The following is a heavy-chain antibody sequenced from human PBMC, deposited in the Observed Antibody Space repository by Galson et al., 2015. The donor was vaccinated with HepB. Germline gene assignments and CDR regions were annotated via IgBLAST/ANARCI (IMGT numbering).Heavy chain of an antibody. Sequence: TLSLTCTVSGGSISSGGYYWSWIRQHPGKGLEWIGYIYYSGSTYYSPSLKSRVTISVDTSKNQFSLKLSSVTAADTAVYYCARGPTYYDILTGYCPLNYFDYWGQGTLVTVSS. CDR1: GGSISSGGYY. D-gene: IGHD3-9*01. CDR3: ARGPTYYDILTGYCPLNYFDY. CDR2: IYYSGST. J-gene: IGHJ4*02. V-gene: IGHV4-31*03.